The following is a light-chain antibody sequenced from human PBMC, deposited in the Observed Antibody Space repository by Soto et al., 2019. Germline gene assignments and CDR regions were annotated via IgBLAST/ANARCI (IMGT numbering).Light chain of an antibody. CDR1: QSFSSTF. V-gene: IGKV3-20*01. J-gene: IGKJ1*01. CDR3: QQYAISVT. Sequence: EILLTQSPDSLSLSPGDRATLSCRASQSFSSTFFAWYQQKPGQAPRLLIYGASSRATGIPDRFSGSGSGTDFTLTISRLEPEDFAVYYCQQYAISVTFGQGTTVPIK. CDR2: GAS.